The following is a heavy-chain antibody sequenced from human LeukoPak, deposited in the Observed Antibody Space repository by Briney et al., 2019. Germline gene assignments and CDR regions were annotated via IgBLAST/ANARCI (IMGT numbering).Heavy chain of an antibody. Sequence: GGSLRLSCAASGFTFSDHYMDWVRQAPGKGLEWVGRSRNKANTYTTEYAASVKGRFTISRDVSKNSLYLQMNSLKTEDTAVYYCAREGSGYHDYWGQGTLVTVSS. V-gene: IGHV3-72*01. CDR2: SRNKANTYTT. CDR3: AREGSGYHDY. J-gene: IGHJ4*02. D-gene: IGHD3-3*01. CDR1: GFTFSDHY.